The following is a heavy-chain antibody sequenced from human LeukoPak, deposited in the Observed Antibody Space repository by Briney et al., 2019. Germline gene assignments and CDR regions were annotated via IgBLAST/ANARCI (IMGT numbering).Heavy chain of an antibody. CDR2: ISSSSSTI. D-gene: IGHD3-22*01. Sequence: GGSLRLSCAASGFTFSNYWMNWVRQTPGKGLEWVSFISSSSSTIYYADSVKGRFIISRDNAKNSLYLQMNSLRAEDTAVYYCARGDWDYDSNGFDYWGQGTLVTVSS. J-gene: IGHJ4*02. V-gene: IGHV3-48*01. CDR1: GFTFSNYW. CDR3: ARGDWDYDSNGFDY.